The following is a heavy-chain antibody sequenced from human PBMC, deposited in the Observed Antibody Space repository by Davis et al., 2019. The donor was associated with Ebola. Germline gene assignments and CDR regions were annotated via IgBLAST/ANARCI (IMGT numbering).Heavy chain of an antibody. CDR3: ARERAYYYGSGSLKYFDY. Sequence: ASVKVSCKASGYTFTGYYMHWVRQAPGQGLEWMGWINPNSGGTNYAQKFQGRVTMTRDTSISTAYMELSRLRSDDTAVYYCARERAYYYGSGSLKYFDYWGQGTLVTVSS. CDR2: INPNSGGT. CDR1: GYTFTGYY. J-gene: IGHJ4*02. V-gene: IGHV1-2*02. D-gene: IGHD3-10*01.